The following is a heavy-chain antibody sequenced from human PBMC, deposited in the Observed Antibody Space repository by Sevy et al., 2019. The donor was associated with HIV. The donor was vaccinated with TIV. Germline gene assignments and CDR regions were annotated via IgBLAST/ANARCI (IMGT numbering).Heavy chain of an antibody. CDR3: AGAGPDTDAFDI. CDR2: ISGLCNYI. Sequence: GGSLRLSCAASGFTFSSYPMHWVRQAPGKGLEWVSSISGLCNYIYYADSVKGRFSISRDNTKNSVYLQMNSLRGEDTAVFYCAGAGPDTDAFDIWGQGTLVTVSS. J-gene: IGHJ3*02. V-gene: IGHV3-21*01. CDR1: GFTFSSYP.